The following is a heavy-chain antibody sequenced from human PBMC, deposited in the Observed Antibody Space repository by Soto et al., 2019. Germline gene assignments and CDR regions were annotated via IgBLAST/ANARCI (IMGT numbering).Heavy chain of an antibody. CDR2: IIPIFGTA. D-gene: IGHD5-12*01. V-gene: IGHV1-69*01. J-gene: IGHJ4*02. CDR1: GVTFSSYA. Sequence: VNVSCKASGVTFSSYAISWVRQTPGQGLEWMGGIIPIFGTANYAQKFQGRVTITADESTSTAYMELSSLRSEGTAVYYCARGAGYNPIDYWGQGTLVTAPQ. CDR3: ARGAGYNPIDY.